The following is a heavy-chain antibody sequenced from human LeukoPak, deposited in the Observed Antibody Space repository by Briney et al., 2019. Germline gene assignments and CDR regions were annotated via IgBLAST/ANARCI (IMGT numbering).Heavy chain of an antibody. D-gene: IGHD1-26*01. CDR2: INPDGSIR. V-gene: IGHV3-74*03. Sequence: GRSLRLSCAASGLTFSTYWMHWVRQAPGKGLAWVARINPDGSIRTYANSVQGRVTISRDTAKDTLFLQMNSLRAEDTAVYYCAREARVGGALQYWGQGTPVTVSS. J-gene: IGHJ4*02. CDR1: GLTFSTYW. CDR3: AREARVGGALQY.